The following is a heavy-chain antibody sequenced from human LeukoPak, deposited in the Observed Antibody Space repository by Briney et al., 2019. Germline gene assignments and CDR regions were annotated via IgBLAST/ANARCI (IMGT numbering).Heavy chain of an antibody. J-gene: IGHJ5*02. CDR1: GYTVTSYV. Sequence: ASVKVSCKASGYTVTSYVIIWMPQAPGLGLYWIGWISAYNGNTNYAQKLQGRVTMTTDTSTSTAYMELRSLRSDDTAVYYCARDRYGDYPEGFDPWGQGTLVTVSS. V-gene: IGHV1-18*01. CDR3: ARDRYGDYPEGFDP. CDR2: ISAYNGNT. D-gene: IGHD4-17*01.